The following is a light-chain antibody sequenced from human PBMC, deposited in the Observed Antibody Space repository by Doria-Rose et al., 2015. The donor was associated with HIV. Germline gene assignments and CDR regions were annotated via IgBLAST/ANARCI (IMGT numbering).Light chain of an antibody. J-gene: IGKJ1*01. CDR1: QSFSSTY. CDR2: DGS. CDR3: HQYGTSWT. Sequence: VLTQSPGTLSLSPGERATLSCRTSQSFSSTYLAWYQQKPGQAPSLLIYDGSTRATGIPDRFSASGSGTDFTLTINRLEPEDFALYYCHQYGTSWTFGQGTKVEI. V-gene: IGKV3-20*01.